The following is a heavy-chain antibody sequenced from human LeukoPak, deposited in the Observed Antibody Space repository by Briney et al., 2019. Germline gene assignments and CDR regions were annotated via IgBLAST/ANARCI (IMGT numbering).Heavy chain of an antibody. CDR2: INPSGGST. V-gene: IGHV1-46*01. J-gene: IGHJ4*02. Sequence: ASVKVSCKASGYTFTSYYMHWVRQAPGQGLEWMGIINPSGGSTSYAQKFQGRVTMTRDTSISTAYIELSRLRSDDTAVYYCAREGNDSSGYYYVGYFDYWGQGTLVTVSS. CDR1: GYTFTSYY. CDR3: AREGNDSSGYYYVGYFDY. D-gene: IGHD3-22*01.